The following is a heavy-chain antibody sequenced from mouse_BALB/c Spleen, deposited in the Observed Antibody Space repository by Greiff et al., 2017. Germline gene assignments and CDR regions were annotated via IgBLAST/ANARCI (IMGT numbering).Heavy chain of an antibody. D-gene: IGHD2-2*01. V-gene: IGHV3-6*02. Sequence: EVQRVESGPGLVKPSQSLSLTCSVTGYSFTSGYYWNWIRQFPGNILEWMGYISYDGSTNYNPSLKNRISITRDTSKNQFFLKLNSVTTEDTATYYCARDGYGEALFAYWGQGTLVTVSA. CDR2: ISYDGST. J-gene: IGHJ3*01. CDR3: ARDGYGEALFAY. CDR1: GYSFTSGYY.